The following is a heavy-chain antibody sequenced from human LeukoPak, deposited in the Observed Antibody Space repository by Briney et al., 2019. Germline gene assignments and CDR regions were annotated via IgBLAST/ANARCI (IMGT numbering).Heavy chain of an antibody. J-gene: IGHJ6*02. Sequence: SVKVSCKASGGTFSSYAISWVRQAPGQGLEWVGRIIPIFGIANYAQKFQGRVTITADKSTSTAYMELSSLRSEDTAVYYCARAGIAAAGALPPYYYGMDVWGQGTTVTVSS. D-gene: IGHD6-13*01. CDR2: IIPIFGIA. V-gene: IGHV1-69*04. CDR3: ARAGIAAAGALPPYYYGMDV. CDR1: GGTFSSYA.